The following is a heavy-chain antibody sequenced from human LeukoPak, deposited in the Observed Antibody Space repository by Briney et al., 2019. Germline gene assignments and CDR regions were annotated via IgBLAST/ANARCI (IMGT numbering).Heavy chain of an antibody. CDR1: GFTFSTYA. Sequence: GGSLRLSCSASGFTFSTYAMHWVRQAPGKGLEYVSAIGSNGVTTYYADSVKGRFTISRDNSKNTLDLQMGSLRTEDTAVYHCVKLFQMYSFSSAFDYWGQGTLVTVSS. D-gene: IGHD6-6*01. CDR2: IGSNGVTT. CDR3: VKLFQMYSFSSAFDY. V-gene: IGHV3-64D*06. J-gene: IGHJ4*02.